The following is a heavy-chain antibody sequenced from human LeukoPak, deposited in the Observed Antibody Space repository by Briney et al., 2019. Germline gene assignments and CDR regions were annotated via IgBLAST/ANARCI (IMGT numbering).Heavy chain of an antibody. J-gene: IGHJ4*02. CDR3: ARDPLFYYDSSGYHYPDC. CDR2: VSASGATT. CDR1: GFTFSRSD. Sequence: PGGSLRLSCAASGFTFSRSDMIWVRQAPGKGLEWVAIVSASGATTYYADSVKGRFTISRDNSKNTLYLQMNSLRAEDTAVYYCARDPLFYYDSSGYHYPDCWGQGTLVTVSS. D-gene: IGHD3-22*01. V-gene: IGHV3-23*01.